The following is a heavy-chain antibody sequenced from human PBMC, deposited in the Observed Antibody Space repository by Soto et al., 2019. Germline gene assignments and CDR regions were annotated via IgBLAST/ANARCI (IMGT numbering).Heavy chain of an antibody. CDR2: SSTYNGNT. Sequence: QVQLVQSGAEVKKPGASVKVSCKTSGYTFTMYGISWVRQAPEQGLEWMGWSSTYNGNTNSEPKFQGRVTMTTDKSTSTAYMELRSLRSDDTAVYYCARSPYTNSWYYFDYWGQGTLVTVSS. D-gene: IGHD6-13*01. J-gene: IGHJ4*02. CDR1: GYTFTMYG. V-gene: IGHV1-18*01. CDR3: ARSPYTNSWYYFDY.